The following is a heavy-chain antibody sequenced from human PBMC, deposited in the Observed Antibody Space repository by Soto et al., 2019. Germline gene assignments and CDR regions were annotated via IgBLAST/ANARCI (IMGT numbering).Heavy chain of an antibody. CDR2: INPATGDT. J-gene: IGHJ5*02. CDR3: ARAAGRSKLLPYYFDP. CDR1: GYAFTTSA. D-gene: IGHD3-10*01. V-gene: IGHV1-3*01. Sequence: QVHLVQSGAEVQKPGASVRISCQASGYAFTTSAIHWVRQAPGQSLEWMGWINPATGDTKYSQNVRGRVTFALDTSATTAYMHLRSLASHDTAVYYCARAAGRSKLLPYYFDPWGPGNPGHRLL.